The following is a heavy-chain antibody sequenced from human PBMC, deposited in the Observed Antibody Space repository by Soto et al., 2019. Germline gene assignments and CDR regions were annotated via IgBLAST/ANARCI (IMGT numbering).Heavy chain of an antibody. J-gene: IGHJ6*02. CDR2: ISGYNGDT. D-gene: IGHD2-8*01. V-gene: IGHV1-18*01. Sequence: QGQLVQYEAEVKKPGASVKVSCKASGYTFTRYGTSWVRQAPGQGLEWMGWISGYNGDTNYAQKFQGRVTMTIDTSTLTTYMELRSLTPDDTAVYYCAKNGQPPYYYYGMDVWGQGTTVTVSS. CDR1: GYTFTRYG. CDR3: AKNGQPPYYYYGMDV.